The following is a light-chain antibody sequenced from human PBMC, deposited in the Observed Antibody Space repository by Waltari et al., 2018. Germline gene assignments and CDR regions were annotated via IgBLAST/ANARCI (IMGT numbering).Light chain of an antibody. Sequence: QSVLTQPPSASGTPGQRVTISCSGSNSNIGSNIVNWYQQVPGTTPKLLIYRDDQRPSGVPDRLSGSNSGTSASLAISGLRSEDEANDYCASWDDSLGGRWEFGGGTTLTVL. CDR1: NSNIGSNI. CDR2: RDD. J-gene: IGLJ3*02. V-gene: IGLV1-44*01. CDR3: ASWDDSLGGRWE.